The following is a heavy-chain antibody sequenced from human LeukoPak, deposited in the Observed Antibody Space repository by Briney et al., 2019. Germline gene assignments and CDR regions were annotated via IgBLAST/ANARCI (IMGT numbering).Heavy chain of an antibody. D-gene: IGHD3-10*01. CDR3: ARERSGRGVARETFDS. CDR2: ISSSSSYI. CDR1: GFTFSSYS. Sequence: PGGSLRLSCAASGFTFSSYSMNWVRQAPGKGLEWVSSISSSSSYIYYADSVKGRFTISRDISKNTLYLQMNSLRPEDTAVFYCARERSGRGVARETFDSWGQGTLVTVSS. J-gene: IGHJ4*02. V-gene: IGHV3-21*01.